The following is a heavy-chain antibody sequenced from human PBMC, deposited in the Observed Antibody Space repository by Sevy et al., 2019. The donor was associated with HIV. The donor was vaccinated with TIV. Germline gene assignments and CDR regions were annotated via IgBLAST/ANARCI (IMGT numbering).Heavy chain of an antibody. D-gene: IGHD2-8*01. J-gene: IGHJ4*02. CDR2: ISSDSSYI. V-gene: IGHV3-21*04. CDR3: AREGCTKPHDY. Sequence: GGSLRLSCAASGFTFSSYSMNWVRQAPGKGLEWVSSISSDSSYIYYADSVKGRFTISRDNAKNSLYLQMNNLRAEDTAVYYCAREGCTKPHDYWGQGTLVTVSS. CDR1: GFTFSSYS.